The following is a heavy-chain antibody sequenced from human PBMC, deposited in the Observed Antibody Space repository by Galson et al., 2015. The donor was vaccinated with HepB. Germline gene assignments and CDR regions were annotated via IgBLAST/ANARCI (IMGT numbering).Heavy chain of an antibody. V-gene: IGHV3-7*03. Sequence: SLRLSCAASGFTFSNYWMTWFRQAPGKGLEWVANIKLDGSETHYVDSVKGRFTISRDNAKNSLYLHMNYLRVEDTAVYYCASRPIVVAKTDYWGQGTLVTVSS. D-gene: IGHD3-22*01. CDR3: ASRPIVVAKTDY. CDR2: IKLDGSET. CDR1: GFTFSNYW. J-gene: IGHJ4*02.